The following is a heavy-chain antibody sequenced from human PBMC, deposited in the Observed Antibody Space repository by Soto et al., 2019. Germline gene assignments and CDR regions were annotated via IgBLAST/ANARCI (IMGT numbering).Heavy chain of an antibody. J-gene: IGHJ6*02. V-gene: IGHV1-8*01. CDR1: GYTFTSYD. CDR2: MNPNSGNT. CDR3: ARVNDGSPAAVLAG. Sequence: ASVKLACTASGYTFTSYDINWVRQATGQGLEWMGWMNPNSGNTGYAQKFQGRVTMTRNTSISTAYMELSSLRSEDTAVYYCARVNDGSPAAVLAGCGQGSTVIVS. D-gene: IGHD6-13*01.